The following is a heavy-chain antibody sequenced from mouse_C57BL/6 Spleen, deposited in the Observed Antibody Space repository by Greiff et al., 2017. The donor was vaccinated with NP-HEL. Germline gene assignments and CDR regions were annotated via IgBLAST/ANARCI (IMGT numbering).Heavy chain of an antibody. J-gene: IGHJ3*01. CDR1: GYTFTDYY. CDR2: INPNNGGT. D-gene: IGHD3-2*02. V-gene: IGHV1-26*01. Sequence: EVQLQQSGPELVKPGASVKISCKASGYTFTDYYMNWVKQSHGKSLEWIGDINPNNGGTSYNQKFKGKATLTVDKSSSSAYMELRSLTSEDSAVYYCARGRSGYETWFAYWGQGTLVTVSA. CDR3: ARGRSGYETWFAY.